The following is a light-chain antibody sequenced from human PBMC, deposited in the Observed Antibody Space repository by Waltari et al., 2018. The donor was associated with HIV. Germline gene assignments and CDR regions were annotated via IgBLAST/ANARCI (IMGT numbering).Light chain of an antibody. V-gene: IGKV1-39*01. Sequence: DIQMTQFPSSLSASIGDRVTIACRASQGINKYLNWYHQKPGKAPELLIYAASNLQSGVPSRFSASGSGTDFSLTISSLQPEDFATYYCQQTYIPPTTFGQGTKLE. CDR3: QQTYIPPTT. CDR2: AAS. J-gene: IGKJ2*01. CDR1: QGINKY.